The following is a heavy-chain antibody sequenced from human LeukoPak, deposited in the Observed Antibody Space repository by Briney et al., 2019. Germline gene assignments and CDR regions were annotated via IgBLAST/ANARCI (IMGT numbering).Heavy chain of an antibody. Sequence: GGSLRLSCAASGFTFSSYEMNWVRQAPGKGLEWVSYISSSGSTIYYADSVKGRFTISRDNAKNSLYLQMNSLRAEDTAVYYCARDRLGYFQHWGQGTLVTVSS. CDR1: GFTFSSYE. CDR2: ISSSGSTI. CDR3: ARDRLGYFQH. V-gene: IGHV3-48*03. J-gene: IGHJ1*01. D-gene: IGHD6-19*01.